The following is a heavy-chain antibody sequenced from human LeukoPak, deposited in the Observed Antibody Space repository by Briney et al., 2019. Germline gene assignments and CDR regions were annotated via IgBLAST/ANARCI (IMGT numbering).Heavy chain of an antibody. D-gene: IGHD4-17*01. V-gene: IGHV4-59*01. Sequence: PSETLSLTCTVSGGSISSYYWSWIRQPPGKGLEWIGYIYYSGSTNYNPSLKSRVTTSVDTSKNQFSLKLSSVTAADTAVYYCARAVTTRSGSNWFDPWGQGTLVTVSS. CDR1: GGSISSYY. CDR2: IYYSGST. CDR3: ARAVTTRSGSNWFDP. J-gene: IGHJ5*02.